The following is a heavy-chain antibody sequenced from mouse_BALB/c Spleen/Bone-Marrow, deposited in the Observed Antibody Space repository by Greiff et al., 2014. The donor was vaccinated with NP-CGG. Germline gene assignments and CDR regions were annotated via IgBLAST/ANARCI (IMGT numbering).Heavy chain of an antibody. Sequence: VHVKQSGAELVKPGASVKLSCTASGFNIKDTYMHWVKQTPEQGLEWIGRIDPANGNTKYDPKFQGKATITADTSSNTAYLQRSSLASEDTAVYYCARGYDGFAYWGQGTLVTVSA. J-gene: IGHJ3*01. CDR3: ARGYDGFAY. CDR2: IDPANGNT. V-gene: IGHV14-3*02. D-gene: IGHD2-2*01. CDR1: GFNIKDTY.